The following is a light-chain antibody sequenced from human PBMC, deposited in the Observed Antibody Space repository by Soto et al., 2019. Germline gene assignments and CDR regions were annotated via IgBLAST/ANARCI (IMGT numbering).Light chain of an antibody. Sequence: DIQMTQSPSTLSAFVGDRVTITCRASQSISSWLAWYQHKPGKAPKVLIYDASSLHSGVPSRFSGSGSGTEFTLTISSLQPDDFATYYCRQYNSYSWTFGQGTKVDIK. CDR2: DAS. V-gene: IGKV1-5*01. J-gene: IGKJ1*01. CDR1: QSISSW. CDR3: RQYNSYSWT.